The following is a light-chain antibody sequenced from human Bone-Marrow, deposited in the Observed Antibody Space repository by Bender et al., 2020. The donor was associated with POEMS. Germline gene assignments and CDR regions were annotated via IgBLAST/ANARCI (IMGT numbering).Light chain of an antibody. CDR2: SGH. CDR1: STNIGGHA. V-gene: IGLV1-44*01. J-gene: IGLJ3*02. CDR3: TVWHDSSNGWV. Sequence: QSVLTQPPSVSGSPGQKVTISCSGGSTNIGGHALNWYQHLPRRDPHLLIYSGHRRPPGVSDRFSGSKSGNSASLAISGLQSEDEADYYCTVWHDSSNGWVFGGGTKLTVL.